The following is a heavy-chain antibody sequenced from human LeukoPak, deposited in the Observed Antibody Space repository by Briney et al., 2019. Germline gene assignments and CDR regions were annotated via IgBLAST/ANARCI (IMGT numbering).Heavy chain of an antibody. CDR3: ARFREKSSYSGSYSY. CDR1: GYTFTDYY. CDR2: INPHLGGT. D-gene: IGHD3-10*01. J-gene: IGHJ4*02. V-gene: IGHV1-2*02. Sequence: GASVKVSCKASGYTFTDYYMHWVRQAPGQGLEWMGWINPHLGGTNYAQKLQGRVTMTTDTSTSTAYMELRSLRSDDTAVYYCARFREKSSYSGSYSYWGQGTLVTVSS.